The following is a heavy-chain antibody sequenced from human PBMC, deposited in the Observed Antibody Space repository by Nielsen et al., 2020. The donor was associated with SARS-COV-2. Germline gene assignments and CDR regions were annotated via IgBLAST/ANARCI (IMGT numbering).Heavy chain of an antibody. J-gene: IGHJ4*02. CDR1: GGSFSSYY. V-gene: IGHV4-59*01. CDR2: IYYSGST. Sequence: SETLSLTCAVYGGSFSSYYWSWIRQPPGKGLEWIGYIYYSGSTNYNPSLKSRVTISVDTSKNQFSLKLSSVTAADTAVYYCAREGYDILTGYRYSYFDYWGQGTLVTVSS. CDR3: AREGYDILTGYRYSYFDY. D-gene: IGHD3-9*01.